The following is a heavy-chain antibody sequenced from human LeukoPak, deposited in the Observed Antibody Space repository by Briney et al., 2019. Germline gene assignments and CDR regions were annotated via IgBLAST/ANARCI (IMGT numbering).Heavy chain of an antibody. CDR3: AKLLSGSRTIDY. CDR1: GFIFSTYS. J-gene: IGHJ4*02. CDR2: ISGSGDIT. V-gene: IGHV3-23*01. D-gene: IGHD5-12*01. Sequence: GGSLRLSCAASGFIFSTYSMTWVRQAPGKGLEWVSVISGSGDITYYADSVKGRFTISRDNSKITLFLQMNSLRAEDTALYYCAKLLSGSRTIDYWGQGTPVTVSS.